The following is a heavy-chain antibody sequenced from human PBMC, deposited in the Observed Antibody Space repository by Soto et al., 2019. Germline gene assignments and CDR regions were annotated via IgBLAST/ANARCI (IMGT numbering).Heavy chain of an antibody. CDR1: GGSFSGYY. Sequence: QVQLQQWGAGLLKPSETLSLTCAVYGGSFSGYYWSWIRQPPGTGLEWIGEINNSGSTNYNPSPKSRVTISVDTSKKQFSLKLSSVTAADTAVYYCAIAKTERYPLLSYNLFYPWGQGTLVTVSS. CDR3: AIAKTERYPLLSYNLFYP. J-gene: IGHJ5*02. CDR2: INNSGST. V-gene: IGHV4-34*01. D-gene: IGHD2-2*01.